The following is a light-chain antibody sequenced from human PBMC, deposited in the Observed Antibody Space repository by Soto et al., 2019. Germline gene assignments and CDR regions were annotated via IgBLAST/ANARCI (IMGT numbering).Light chain of an antibody. CDR1: QSVSSSY. V-gene: IGKV3-15*01. Sequence: EIVLTQSPGTLSLSPGERATLSLRASQSVSSSYLAWYQQKPGQAPRLLIYGASTRASDIPARFSGSGSVTEFALTISSLQSEDFAVYYCQQYNNWPITFGQGTRLEIK. J-gene: IGKJ5*01. CDR2: GAS. CDR3: QQYNNWPIT.